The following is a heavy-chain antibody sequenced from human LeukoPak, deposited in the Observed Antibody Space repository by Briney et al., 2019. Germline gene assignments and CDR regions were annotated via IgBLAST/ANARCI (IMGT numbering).Heavy chain of an antibody. J-gene: IGHJ5*02. V-gene: IGHV4-34*01. D-gene: IGHD3-22*01. CDR3: ATEGTMIVVVKENWFDP. Sequence: PSETLSLTCAVYGGSFSGYYWSWIRQPPGKGLEWIGEINHSGSTNYNPSLKSRVTISVDTSKNQFSLKLSSVTAADTAVYYCATEGTMIVVVKENWFDPWGQGTLVTVSS. CDR2: INHSGST. CDR1: GGSFSGYY.